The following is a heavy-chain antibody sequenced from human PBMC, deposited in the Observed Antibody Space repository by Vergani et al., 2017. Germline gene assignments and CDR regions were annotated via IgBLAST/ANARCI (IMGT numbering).Heavy chain of an antibody. V-gene: IGHV3-23*04. CDR2: ISGSGGST. Sequence: EVQLVESGGGLVQPGRSLRLSCAASGFTFSSYAMSWVRQAPGKGLEWVSAISGSGGSTYYADSVKGRFTISRDNYKNTLYLQMNSLRAEDTAVYYCAKDRDHYSRGWYGGVRGYFDDWGQGTLVTVSS. J-gene: IGHJ4*02. D-gene: IGHD6-19*01. CDR3: AKDRDHYSRGWYGGVRGYFDD. CDR1: GFTFSSYA.